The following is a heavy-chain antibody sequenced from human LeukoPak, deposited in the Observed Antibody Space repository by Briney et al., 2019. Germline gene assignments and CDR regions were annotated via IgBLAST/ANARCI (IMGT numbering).Heavy chain of an antibody. J-gene: IGHJ4*02. CDR2: IYPGDSDT. V-gene: IGHV5-51*01. D-gene: IGHD6-13*01. Sequence: ASVKISCKGSGYSFTSYWIGWVRQMPGKGLEWMGIIYPGDSDTRYSPSFQGQVTISADKSISTAYLQWSSLKASDTAMYYCARRIIAAAGDFDYWGQGTLVTVSS. CDR3: ARRIIAAAGDFDY. CDR1: GYSFTSYW.